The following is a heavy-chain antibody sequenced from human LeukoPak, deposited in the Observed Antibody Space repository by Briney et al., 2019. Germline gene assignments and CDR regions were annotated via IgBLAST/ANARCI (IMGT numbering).Heavy chain of an antibody. J-gene: IGHJ4*02. CDR2: IYYSGST. V-gene: IGHV4-31*03. CDR3: ARSTRISKFDY. CDR1: GGSISSGGYY. D-gene: IGHD2-15*01. Sequence: SETLSLTCTVSGGSISSGGYYWSWIRQHPGKGLEWIGYIYYSGSTYYNPSLKSRVTISVDTSKNQFSLKLSSETAADTAVYYCARSTRISKFDYWGQGTLVTVSS.